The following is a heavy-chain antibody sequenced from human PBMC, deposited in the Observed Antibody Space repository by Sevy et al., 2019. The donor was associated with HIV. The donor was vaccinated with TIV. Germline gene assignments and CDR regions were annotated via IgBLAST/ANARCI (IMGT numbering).Heavy chain of an antibody. V-gene: IGHV4-59*08. J-gene: IGHJ4*02. CDR2: IYNNIGST. CDR1: DDSNNSYY. Sequence: SETLSLTCSVSDDSNNSYYWSWIRQPPGKGLEGSGYIYNNIGSTSYNPSLTSRVTISVDTSKNQFSLKLASVTAADTAVYYCAGGAVVIGTAATPVLDFWGQGSLVTVSS. D-gene: IGHD2-2*01. CDR3: AGGAVVIGTAATPVLDF.